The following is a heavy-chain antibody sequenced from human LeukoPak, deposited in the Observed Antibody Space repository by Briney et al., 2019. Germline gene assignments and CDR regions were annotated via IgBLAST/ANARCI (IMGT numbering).Heavy chain of an antibody. CDR2: INLDGSET. D-gene: IGHD1-26*01. Sequence: PGGSLRLSCAASGFIFSNYWMSWVHQAPGKGLEWVANINLDGSETHYVDSVRGRFTISRDNAKKLLFLQLSRLRAEDTAVYYCARDNVGASPFDYWGQGTLATVSS. CDR1: GFIFSNYW. V-gene: IGHV3-7*05. J-gene: IGHJ4*02. CDR3: ARDNVGASPFDY.